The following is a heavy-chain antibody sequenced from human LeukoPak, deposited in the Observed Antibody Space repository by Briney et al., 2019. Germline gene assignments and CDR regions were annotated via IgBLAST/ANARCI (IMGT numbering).Heavy chain of an antibody. Sequence: PSETLSLTCTVSGYSLSSGYYWGWTRQPPGKGLEWIGSIYHSGSTYYNPSLKSRVTISVDTSKNQFSLKLSSVTAADTAVYYCATTYYDFWSGYSLSDNWFDPWGQGTLVTVSS. D-gene: IGHD3-3*01. CDR1: GYSLSSGYY. CDR2: IYHSGST. J-gene: IGHJ5*02. V-gene: IGHV4-38-2*02. CDR3: ATTYYDFWSGYSLSDNWFDP.